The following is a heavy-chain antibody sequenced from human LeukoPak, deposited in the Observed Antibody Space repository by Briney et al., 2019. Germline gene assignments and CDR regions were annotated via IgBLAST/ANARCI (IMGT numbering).Heavy chain of an antibody. CDR3: AKRSARPKPFDC. Sequence: RGSLLLSCAGSGFTFSNYGMSWVRQAPGKGLEWVSAIDGGGVNTLYADSVKGRFTISRDNSKNTVYLQMNSLSAEDTAIYYCAKRSARPKPFDCWGQGTLVTVSS. CDR1: GFTFSNYG. CDR2: IDGGGVNT. V-gene: IGHV3-23*01. J-gene: IGHJ4*02. D-gene: IGHD6-25*01.